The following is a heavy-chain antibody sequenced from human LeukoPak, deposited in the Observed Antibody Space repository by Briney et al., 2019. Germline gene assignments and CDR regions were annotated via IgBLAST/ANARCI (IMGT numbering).Heavy chain of an antibody. CDR3: VNDRRGYFCSWSYYDY. V-gene: IGHV3-43*02. Sequence: GGSLRLSCAASGFTFNDYAIHCVRQAPGKGLEWVSLISGGSGNIYYEDSVKGRFTISRDNSKDCLYLQMDSLRSEDTALYFWVNDRRGYFCSWSYYDYWGQGALVTVSA. CDR1: GFTFNDYA. J-gene: IGHJ4*02. CDR2: ISGGSGNI. D-gene: IGHD3-10*01.